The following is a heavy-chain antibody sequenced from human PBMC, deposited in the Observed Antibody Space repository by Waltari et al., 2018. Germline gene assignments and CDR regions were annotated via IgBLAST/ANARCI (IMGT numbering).Heavy chain of an antibody. CDR2: IYYSGST. Sequence: QLQLQESGPGLVKPSETLSLPCTVSGGSISSSHYYLGWIRQPPGKGLEWIGSIYYSGSTYYNPSLKSRVTISVDTSKNQFSLKLSSVTAADTAVYYCATLGYCTNGVCYNFDYWGQGTLVTVSS. CDR1: GGSISSSHYY. J-gene: IGHJ4*02. V-gene: IGHV4-39*01. CDR3: ATLGYCTNGVCYNFDY. D-gene: IGHD2-8*01.